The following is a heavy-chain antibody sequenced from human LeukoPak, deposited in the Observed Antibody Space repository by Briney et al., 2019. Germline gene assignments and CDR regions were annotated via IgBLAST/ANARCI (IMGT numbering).Heavy chain of an antibody. D-gene: IGHD2/OR15-2a*01. J-gene: IGHJ6*03. CDR1: GGTFSSYA. V-gene: IGHV1-69*13. CDR3: ARAVEYCSSVREWCGSAGYYMDV. CDR2: IIPIFGTA. Sequence: GASVKVSCKASGGTFSSYAISWVRQAPGQGLEWMGGIIPIFGTANYAQKFQGRVTITADESTSTAYMELSSLRSEDTAVYYCARAVEYCSSVREWCGSAGYYMDVWGKGTTVTVSS.